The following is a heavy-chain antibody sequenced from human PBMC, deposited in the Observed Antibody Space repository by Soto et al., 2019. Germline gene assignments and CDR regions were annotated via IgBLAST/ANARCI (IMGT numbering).Heavy chain of an antibody. CDR2: VGADGGAK. D-gene: IGHD3-10*01. Sequence: QVQLVESGGGVVQPGQSLGLSCAASGFSFRTHGMHWVRQAPGKGLEWLAVVGADGGAKVYTDSVKGRFTTSRDNSQETGYLQMNSLSPEDTAVYYYAREGAFENWYLALWGRGTVVTVSS. V-gene: IGHV3-30*03. CDR3: AREGAFENWYLAL. CDR1: GFSFRTHG. J-gene: IGHJ2*01.